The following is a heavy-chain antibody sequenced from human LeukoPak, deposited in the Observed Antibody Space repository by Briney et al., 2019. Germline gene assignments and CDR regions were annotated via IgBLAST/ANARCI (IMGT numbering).Heavy chain of an antibody. V-gene: IGHV3-30-3*01. CDR1: GFTFSSYA. CDR2: ISYDGSNK. D-gene: IGHD3-22*01. Sequence: GGSLRLSCAASGFTFSSYAMHWVRQAPGKGLEWVAVISYDGSNKYYADSVKGRFTISRDNSKNTLYRQMNSLRAEDTAVYYCARNYYDSSGYRPFDYWGQGTLVTVSS. CDR3: ARNYYDSSGYRPFDY. J-gene: IGHJ4*02.